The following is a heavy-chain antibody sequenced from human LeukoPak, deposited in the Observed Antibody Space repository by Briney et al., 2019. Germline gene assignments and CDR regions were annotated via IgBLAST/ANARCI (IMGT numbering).Heavy chain of an antibody. D-gene: IGHD6-13*01. CDR3: ARDRGSSWYGYNWFDP. CDR2: IWYDGSNK. Sequence: GRSLRLSCAASGFTFGSYGMHWVRQAPGKGLEWVAVIWYDGSNKYYADSVKGRFTISRDNSKNTLYLQMNSLRAEDTAVYYCARDRGSSWYGYNWFDPWGQGTLVTVSS. J-gene: IGHJ5*02. CDR1: GFTFGSYG. V-gene: IGHV3-33*01.